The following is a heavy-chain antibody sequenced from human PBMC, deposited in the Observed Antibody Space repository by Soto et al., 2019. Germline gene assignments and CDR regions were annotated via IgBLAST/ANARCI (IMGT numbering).Heavy chain of an antibody. CDR2: INPSGGST. Sequence: ASVKVSCKASGYTFTSYYMHWVRQAPGLGLEWMGIINPSGGSTSYAQKFQGRVTMTRDTSTSTVYMELSSLRSEDTAVYYCARDKQWLPRGGYDYDYGMDVWGQGTTVTVSS. V-gene: IGHV1-46*01. CDR3: ARDKQWLPRGGYDYDYGMDV. CDR1: GYTFTSYY. D-gene: IGHD6-19*01. J-gene: IGHJ6*02.